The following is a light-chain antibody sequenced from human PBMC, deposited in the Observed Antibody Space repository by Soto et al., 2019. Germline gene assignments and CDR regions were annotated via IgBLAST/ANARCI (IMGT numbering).Light chain of an antibody. CDR1: QSVSSN. J-gene: IGKJ5*01. CDR3: QQYNIRPT. V-gene: IGKV3-15*01. CDR2: GAS. Sequence: ERLITQSPATLSVSPGERATLPCSASQSVSSNLAWYQQNPGQAPRLLIYGASTTATGTPARFSGSGSGTEFTLTISSLPSEDLAVYYCQQYNIRPTFGQGTRLDIK.